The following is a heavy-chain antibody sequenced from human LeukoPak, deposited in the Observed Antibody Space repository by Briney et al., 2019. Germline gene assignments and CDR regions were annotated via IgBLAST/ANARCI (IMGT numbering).Heavy chain of an antibody. J-gene: IGHJ4*02. CDR3: AGLVSGSYWSLGHYFDY. Sequence: GGSLRLSCADSRFTFSNDWMSWVRQAPGKGLEWVANIKQDGSEKYYVEFVKGRFTISRDNAKNSLYLQMDSPRAEDTAVYYCAGLVSGSYWSLGHYFDYWGQGILVTVSS. CDR2: IKQDGSEK. CDR1: RFTFSNDW. D-gene: IGHD1-26*01. V-gene: IGHV3-7*01.